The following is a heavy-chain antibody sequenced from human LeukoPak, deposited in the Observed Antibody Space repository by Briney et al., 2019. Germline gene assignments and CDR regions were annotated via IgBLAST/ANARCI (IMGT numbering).Heavy chain of an antibody. CDR2: ISGSGGST. Sequence: GGSLRHSCAASGFTFSSYAMSWVRQAPGKGLEWVSAISGSGGSTYYADSVKGRFTISRDNSKNTLYLQMNSLRAEDTAVYYCAKDDVAVAGTPIFDYWGQGTLVTVSS. CDR1: GFTFSSYA. CDR3: AKDDVAVAGTPIFDY. V-gene: IGHV3-23*01. D-gene: IGHD6-19*01. J-gene: IGHJ4*02.